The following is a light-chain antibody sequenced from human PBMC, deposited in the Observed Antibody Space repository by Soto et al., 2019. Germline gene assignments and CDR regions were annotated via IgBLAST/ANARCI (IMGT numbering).Light chain of an antibody. J-gene: IGLJ2*01. CDR1: NSDVGGYNY. V-gene: IGLV2-11*01. Sequence: QSALTQPRSVSGSPGQSVAISCTGTNSDVGGYNYVSWYQQHPGKAPKLMIYDVRERPSGVPDRFSGSKSGNTASLTISGLQGEDEADYYCCSYAGSYTVIFGGGTKLTVL. CDR2: DVR. CDR3: CSYAGSYTVI.